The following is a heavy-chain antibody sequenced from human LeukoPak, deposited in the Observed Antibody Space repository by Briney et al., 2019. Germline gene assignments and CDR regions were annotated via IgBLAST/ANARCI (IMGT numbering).Heavy chain of an antibody. V-gene: IGHV3-23*01. J-gene: IGHJ4*02. D-gene: IGHD3-16*01. CDR1: GFTFSNYA. CDR2: ISGSDGST. CDR3: AKDGPYDDYVWGSYFL. Sequence: GGSLRLSCAASGFTFSNYAMSWVRQAPGKGLEWVSAISGSDGSTNYADSVKGRFTISRDNSKNTLYLQMNSLRAEDTAVYYCAKDGPYDDYVWGSYFLWGQGTLVTVSS.